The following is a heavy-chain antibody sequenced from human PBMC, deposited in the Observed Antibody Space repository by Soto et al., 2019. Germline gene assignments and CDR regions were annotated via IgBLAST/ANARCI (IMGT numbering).Heavy chain of an antibody. CDR3: AREEISGDYVFDY. CDR2: IIPIFGTA. D-gene: IGHD4-17*01. Sequence: GASVKVSCKASGGTFSIYAISCVRQSPGQGLEWMGGIIPIFGTANYAQKFQGRVTITADESTSTAYMELSSLRSEDTAVYYCAREEISGDYVFDYWGQGTLVTVSS. J-gene: IGHJ4*02. V-gene: IGHV1-69*13. CDR1: GGTFSIYA.